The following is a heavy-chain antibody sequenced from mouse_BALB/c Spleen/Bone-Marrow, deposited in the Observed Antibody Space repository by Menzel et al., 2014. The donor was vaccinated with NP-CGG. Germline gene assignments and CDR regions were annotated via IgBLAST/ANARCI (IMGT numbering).Heavy chain of an antibody. CDR1: GFSLTSYG. CDR2: IWSDGST. CDR3: ARSGTDYAMDY. D-gene: IGHD4-1*01. V-gene: IGHV2-6-2*01. Sequence: VQLRQSGPDLVAPSQSLSLTCTVSGFSLTSYGLHWVRQPPGKGLEWLGVIWSDGSTTYNSALKSGLSISKDNSKRQVLLKMNSLQTDDTAMYYCARSGTDYAMDYWGQGTSVTVSS. J-gene: IGHJ4*01.